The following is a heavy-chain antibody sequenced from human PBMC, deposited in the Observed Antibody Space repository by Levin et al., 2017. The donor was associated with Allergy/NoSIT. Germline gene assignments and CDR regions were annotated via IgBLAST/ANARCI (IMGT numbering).Heavy chain of an antibody. CDR1: GYTLTELS. J-gene: IGHJ4*02. D-gene: IGHD2-15*01. V-gene: IGHV1-24*01. CDR3: AITGRYCSGGSCYSHCDY. CDR2: FDPEDGET. Sequence: ASVKVSCKVSGYTLTELSMHWVRQAPGKGLEWMGGFDPEDGETIYAQKFQGRVTMTEDTSTDTAYMELSSLRSEDTAVYYCAITGRYCSGGSCYSHCDYWGQGTLVTVSS.